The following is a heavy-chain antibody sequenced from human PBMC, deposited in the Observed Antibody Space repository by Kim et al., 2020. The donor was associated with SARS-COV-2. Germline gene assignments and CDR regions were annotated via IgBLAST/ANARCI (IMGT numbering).Heavy chain of an antibody. CDR2: INPNRGVT. CDR3: AREVPSGATNWFDP. D-gene: IGHD3-10*01. CDR1: GYTFSDYY. V-gene: IGHV1-2*02. J-gene: IGHJ5*02. Sequence: ASVKVSCKASGYTFSDYYIHWVRQAPGQGLEWMGRINPNRGVTNYAQKFQGRVTMTRDTSINTAYMQVRRLRSDDTAVYYCAREVPSGATNWFDPWGQGTLVTVSS.